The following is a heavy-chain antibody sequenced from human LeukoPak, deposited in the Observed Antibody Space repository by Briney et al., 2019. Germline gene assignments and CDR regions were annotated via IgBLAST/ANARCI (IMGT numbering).Heavy chain of an antibody. CDR3: AKSMTLQWRGFFDL. CDR2: ISGSGGST. Sequence: GGSLRLSCAASGFTFSSYAMNWVRQAPGKGLEWVSGISGSGGSTYYADSVKGRFTNSRDNSKNTLYLQKNSLRADDTAIYYCAKSMTLQWRGFFDLWGRGTHVTVSS. CDR1: GFTFSSYA. V-gene: IGHV3-23*01. D-gene: IGHD6-19*01. J-gene: IGHJ2*01.